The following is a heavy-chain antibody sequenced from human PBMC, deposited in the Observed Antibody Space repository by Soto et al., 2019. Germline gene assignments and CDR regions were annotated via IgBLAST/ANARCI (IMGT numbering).Heavy chain of an antibody. Sequence: EVQLLESGGGLVQPGGSLRLSCAASGFTFSSYAMSWVRQAPGKGLEWVSVISGSGDSTYYADSVRGRFTISRDNSKNTLYLQMHSLRAEDTAVYYCAKDRGGAAAGPTKFYGMAVWGQGTTVTVSS. CDR3: AKDRGGAAAGPTKFYGMAV. D-gene: IGHD6-13*01. V-gene: IGHV3-23*01. CDR1: GFTFSSYA. CDR2: ISGSGDST. J-gene: IGHJ6*02.